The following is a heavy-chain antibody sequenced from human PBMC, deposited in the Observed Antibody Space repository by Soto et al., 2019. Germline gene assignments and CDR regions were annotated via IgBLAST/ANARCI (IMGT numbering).Heavy chain of an antibody. CDR2: IWDDGSNK. CDR3: ARDRAVTTCDYFDY. J-gene: IGHJ4*02. Sequence: QVQLVESGGGVVQPGRSLRLSCAASGFTFSSYGMHWVRQAPGKGLEWVAVIWDDGSNKYYADSVKGRFTISRDNSKHPLYLQMNSLRAEDTAVYYCARDRAVTTCDYFDYWGQGTLVTVSS. CDR1: GFTFSSYG. V-gene: IGHV3-33*01. D-gene: IGHD4-17*01.